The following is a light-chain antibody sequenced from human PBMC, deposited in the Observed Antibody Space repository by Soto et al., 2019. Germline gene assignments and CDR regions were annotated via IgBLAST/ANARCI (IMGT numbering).Light chain of an antibody. J-gene: IGLJ1*01. CDR1: SSDVGAYNY. CDR2: EVS. CDR3: SSFTSRSTFNYV. V-gene: IGLV2-14*01. Sequence: QSVLTQPASVSGSPGQSITISCTGTSSDVGAYNYVSWYQQYPGTAPKVMIYEVSSRPSGVSHRFSGSKSGNTASLTISGLQPEDEADYYCSSFTSRSTFNYVFGTGTKGTVL.